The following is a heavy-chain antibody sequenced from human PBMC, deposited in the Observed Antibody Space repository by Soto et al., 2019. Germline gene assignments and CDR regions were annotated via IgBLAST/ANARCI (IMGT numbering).Heavy chain of an antibody. V-gene: IGHV4-31*03. Sequence: QVQLQESGPGLVKPSQTLSLTCTVYGGSISSGGYYWSWIRQHPGKGLEWIGYIYYSGSTYYNPSLKSRVTISVDTSKNQFSLKLSSVTAADTAVYYCARGSSWSSDKFDPWGQGTLVTVSS. CDR3: ARGSSWSSDKFDP. CDR1: GGSISSGGYY. D-gene: IGHD6-13*01. CDR2: IYYSGST. J-gene: IGHJ5*02.